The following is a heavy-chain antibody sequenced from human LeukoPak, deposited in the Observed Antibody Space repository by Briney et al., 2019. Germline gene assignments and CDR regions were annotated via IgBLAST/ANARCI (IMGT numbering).Heavy chain of an antibody. D-gene: IGHD3-10*01. CDR3: ARVRVSYVYYGSGSAIDY. J-gene: IGHJ4*02. Sequence: SETLSLTCTVSGGSISSGAYYWSWIRQPPGKGLEWIGSIYYSGSTYYNPSLKSRVTISVDTSKNQFSLKLSSVTAADTAVYYCARVRVSYVYYGSGSAIDYWGQGTLVTVSS. V-gene: IGHV4-39*07. CDR1: GGSISSGAYY. CDR2: IYYSGST.